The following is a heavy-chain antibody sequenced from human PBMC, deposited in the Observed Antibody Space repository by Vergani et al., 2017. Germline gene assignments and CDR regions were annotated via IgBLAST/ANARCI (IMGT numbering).Heavy chain of an antibody. CDR1: GFTFSSYS. J-gene: IGHJ4*02. CDR2: ITSGSSYI. Sequence: EVQLVESGGGLVKPGGSLRLSCAASGFTFSSYSMNWVRQAPGKGLEWVSSITSGSSYIYYADSVRGRFTISRDNAKNSLYLQMNSLRAEDTAVYYCARDPEHTVVTRLDYLGQGTLVTVSS. D-gene: IGHD4-23*01. CDR3: ARDPEHTVVTRLDY. V-gene: IGHV3-21*01.